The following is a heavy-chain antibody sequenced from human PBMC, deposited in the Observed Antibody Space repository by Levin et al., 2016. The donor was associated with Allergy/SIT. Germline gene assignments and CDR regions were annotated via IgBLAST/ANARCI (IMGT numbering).Heavy chain of an antibody. CDR2: IYDDGDT. CDR3: ARLYTSGWYLDN. D-gene: IGHD6-19*01. V-gene: IGHV3-66*02. J-gene: IGHJ4*02. Sequence: WIRQPPGKGLEWVSVIYDDGDTSYADSVKGRFSISRDNSKSTVSLQMNSLTIEDTAVYYCARLYTSGWYLDNWGQGTLVTVSS.